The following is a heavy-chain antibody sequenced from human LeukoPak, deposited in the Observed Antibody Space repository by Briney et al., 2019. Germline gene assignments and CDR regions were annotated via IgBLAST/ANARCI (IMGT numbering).Heavy chain of an antibody. CDR1: GDSVSSNSAA. D-gene: IGHD3-10*01. CDR3: AREHYYGSGSYYRGLDY. Sequence: SQTLSLTFAISGDSVSSNSAAWNWIRQSPSRGLEWLGRTYYRSKWYNDYAVSVKSRITINPDTSKNQFSLQLNSVAPEDTAVYYCAREHYYGSGSYYRGLDYWGQGTLVTVSS. J-gene: IGHJ4*02. V-gene: IGHV6-1*01. CDR2: TYYRSKWYN.